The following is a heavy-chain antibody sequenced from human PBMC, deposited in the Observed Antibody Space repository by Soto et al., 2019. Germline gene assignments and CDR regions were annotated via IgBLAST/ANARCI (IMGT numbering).Heavy chain of an antibody. CDR2: ISSTGNFI. J-gene: IGHJ6*02. Sequence: EVQLIESGGGLVKPGGSLRLSCAASGFPFISFSMHWVHQAPGKGLEWISSISSTGNFINYAESMKGRFTISRDNAQNSLFLQMNSLRAEDPALYYCARGYGDYGSDDYYFAIAVWGQGTTVTVSS. V-gene: IGHV3-21*06. D-gene: IGHD4-17*01. CDR3: ARGYGDYGSDDYYFAIAV. CDR1: GFPFISFS.